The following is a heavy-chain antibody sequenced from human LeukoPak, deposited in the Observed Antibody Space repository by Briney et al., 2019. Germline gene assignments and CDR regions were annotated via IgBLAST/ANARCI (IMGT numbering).Heavy chain of an antibody. J-gene: IGHJ4*02. CDR3: AGDNYYDRSGYIPFDY. CDR2: ISGSGGST. V-gene: IGHV3-23*01. CDR1: GFTFSSYA. Sequence: PGGSLRLSCAASGFTFSSYAMSWVRQAPGKGLEWVSAISGSGGSTYYADSVKDRFTISRDNSKNTLYLQMNSLRAEDTAVYYCAGDNYYDRSGYIPFDYWGQGTLVTVSS. D-gene: IGHD3-22*01.